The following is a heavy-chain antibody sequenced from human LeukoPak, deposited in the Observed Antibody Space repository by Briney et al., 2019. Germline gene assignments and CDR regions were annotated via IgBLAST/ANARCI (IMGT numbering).Heavy chain of an antibody. CDR1: GYTFTSYD. J-gene: IGHJ4*02. CDR3: ARVVGSSGYILFDY. V-gene: IGHV1-8*01. Sequence: ASVKVSYKASGYTFTSYDINWVRQATGQGLEWMGWMNPNSGNTGYAQKFQGRVTMTRNTSISTAYMELSSLRSEDTAVYYCARVVGSSGYILFDYWGQGTLVTVSS. CDR2: MNPNSGNT. D-gene: IGHD3-22*01.